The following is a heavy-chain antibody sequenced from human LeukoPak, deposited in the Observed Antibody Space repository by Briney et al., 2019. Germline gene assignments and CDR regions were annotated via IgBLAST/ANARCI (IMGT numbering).Heavy chain of an antibody. CDR3: AKVGSSGWYAPADFDY. J-gene: IGHJ4*02. D-gene: IGHD6-19*01. V-gene: IGHV3-23*01. CDR2: ISGSGGST. CDR1: GFTFSSYA. Sequence: PGGSLRLSCAASGFTFSSYAMSWVRQAPGKGLEWVSAISGSGGSTYYADSVKGRFTISRDNSKNTLYLQMNSLRAEDTAVYYCAKVGSSGWYAPADFDYWGQGTLVTVSS.